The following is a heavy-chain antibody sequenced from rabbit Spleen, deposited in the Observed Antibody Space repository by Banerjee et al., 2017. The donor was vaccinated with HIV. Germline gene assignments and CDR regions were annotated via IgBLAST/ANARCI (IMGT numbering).Heavy chain of an antibody. Sequence: QSLEESGGGLVKPGASLTLTCKASGFSFSDRDVMCWVRQAPGKGLEWIACINVGNSGYTYYATRAKGRFTISETSSTTVTLQMTSLTAADTATYFCARDTGSSFSTYGMDLWGPGTLVTVS. D-gene: IGHD8-1*01. J-gene: IGHJ6*01. CDR1: GFSFSDRDV. CDR3: ARDTGSSFSTYGMDL. CDR2: INVGNSGYT. V-gene: IGHV1S40*01.